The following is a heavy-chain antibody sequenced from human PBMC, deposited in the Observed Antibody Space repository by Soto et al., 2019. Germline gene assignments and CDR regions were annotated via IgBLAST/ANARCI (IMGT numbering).Heavy chain of an antibody. CDR2: IYYSGST. V-gene: IGHV4-59*01. J-gene: IGHJ4*02. CDR1: GGSISSYY. CDR3: AGTAMARSAIDY. Sequence: PSETLSLTCTVSGGSISSYYWSWIRQPPGKGLEWIGYIYYSGSTNYNPSLKSRVTISVDTSKNQFSLKLSSVTAADTAVYYCAGTAMARSAIDYWGQGTLVTVS. D-gene: IGHD5-18*01.